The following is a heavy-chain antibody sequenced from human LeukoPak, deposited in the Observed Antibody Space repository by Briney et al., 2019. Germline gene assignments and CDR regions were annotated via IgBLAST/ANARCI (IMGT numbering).Heavy chain of an antibody. CDR1: GGSISSGGYS. V-gene: IGHV4-30-2*01. CDR2: IYHSGST. J-gene: IGHJ3*02. CDR3: ARVGYYGDYLDAFDI. D-gene: IGHD4-17*01. Sequence: KASETLSLTCAVSGGSISSGGYSWSWLRQPPGKGLEWIAYIYHSGSTYYNPSLKSPVTISVYSSKNQFSLKLSSVTAADTAVYYCARVGYYGDYLDAFDIWGQGTMVTVSS.